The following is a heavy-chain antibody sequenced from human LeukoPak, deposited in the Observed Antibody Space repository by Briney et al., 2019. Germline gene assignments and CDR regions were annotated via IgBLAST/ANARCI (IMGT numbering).Heavy chain of an antibody. D-gene: IGHD4-17*01. V-gene: IGHV1-18*04. CDR2: ISAYNGNT. Sequence: ASVKVSCKASGYTFTGYYMHWVRQAPGQGLEWMGWISAYNGNTNYAQKLQGRVTMTTDTSTSTAYMELRSLRSDDTAVYYCARATHDYGDYDYYYYMDVWGKGTTVTVSS. CDR3: ARATHDYGDYDYYYYMDV. CDR1: GYTFTGYY. J-gene: IGHJ6*03.